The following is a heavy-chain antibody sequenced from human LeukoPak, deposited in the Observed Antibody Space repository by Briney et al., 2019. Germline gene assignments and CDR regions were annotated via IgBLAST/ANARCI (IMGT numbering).Heavy chain of an antibody. CDR2: INPNSGDT. D-gene: IGHD5-18*01. CDR3: ARDMDTGPDLFDY. V-gene: IGHV1-2*02. Sequence: ASVKVSCKASGYTFTKYAVNWVRQAPGQGLEWMGWINPNSGDTDYAQKFQGRVTMTRDTSISTAYMELSSLRSDDTAIYYCARDMDTGPDLFDYWGQGTLVTVSS. J-gene: IGHJ4*02. CDR1: GYTFTKYA.